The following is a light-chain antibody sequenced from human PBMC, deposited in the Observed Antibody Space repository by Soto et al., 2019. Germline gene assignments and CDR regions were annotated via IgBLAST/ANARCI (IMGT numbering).Light chain of an antibody. CDR2: EVT. Sequence: QSALTQPASVSGSPGQSITISCIGTSSDIGAYNYVSWYQQHPGKVPKLMIYEVTNRPSGLSNRFSGSKSGNTASLTISGLQAEDEADSFCSSYTSTSTLYVSGTGTKVTVL. J-gene: IGLJ1*01. CDR3: SSYTSTSTLYV. V-gene: IGLV2-14*01. CDR1: SSDIGAYNY.